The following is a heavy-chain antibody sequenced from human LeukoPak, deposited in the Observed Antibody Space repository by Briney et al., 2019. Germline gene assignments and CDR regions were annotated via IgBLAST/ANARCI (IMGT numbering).Heavy chain of an antibody. CDR3: ARLRRRSTFDY. CDR2: INHSGST. Sequence: SETLSLTCAVDGESFSAFFWSWIRQPPEKGLEWIGEINHSGSTNYNPSLKSRVTISVDTSKNQFSLKLSSVTAADTAVYYCARLRRRSTFDYWGQGTLVTVSS. J-gene: IGHJ4*02. V-gene: IGHV4-34*01. CDR1: GESFSAFF.